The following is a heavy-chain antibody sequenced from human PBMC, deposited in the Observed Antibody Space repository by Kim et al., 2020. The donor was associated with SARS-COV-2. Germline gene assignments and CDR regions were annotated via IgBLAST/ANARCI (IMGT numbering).Heavy chain of an antibody. Sequence: GGSLRLSCEASGFTFSGFWMIWVRQAPGKGLEWVAAITEDGRDKYYGDSVKGRFTISRDNAKTSLYLQMDSLRVEDTAVYYCARVDERYGYGYNNYYYMDVWGKGTTATVSS. J-gene: IGHJ6*03. V-gene: IGHV3-7*04. D-gene: IGHD5-18*01. CDR3: ARVDERYGYGYNNYYYMDV. CDR2: ITEDGRDK. CDR1: GFTFSGFW.